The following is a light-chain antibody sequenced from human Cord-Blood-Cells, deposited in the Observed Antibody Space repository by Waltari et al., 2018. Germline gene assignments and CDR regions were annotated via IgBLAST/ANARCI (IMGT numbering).Light chain of an antibody. Sequence: DIQMTQSPSSLSASVGDRVTXXCRASQSISSYLNWYQQKPGKAPKLLIYAASSLQSGVPSRFSGSGSGTDFTLTISSLQPEDFATYYCQQSYSTPPVTFGGGTKVEIK. J-gene: IGKJ4*01. V-gene: IGKV1-39*01. CDR1: QSISSY. CDR2: AAS. CDR3: QQSYSTPPVT.